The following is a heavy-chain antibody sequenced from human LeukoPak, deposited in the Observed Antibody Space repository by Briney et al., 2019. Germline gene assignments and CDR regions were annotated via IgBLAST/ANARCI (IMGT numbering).Heavy chain of an antibody. J-gene: IGHJ5*02. CDR2: IYYSGST. CDR3: ARDTEYSSSSPFDP. V-gene: IGHV4-39*07. Sequence: SDTLSLTCTVSGGSISSSSYYWGWIRQPPGKGLEWIGSIYYSGSTYYNPSLKSRVTISLDTSKNQFSLKLSSVTAADTAVYYCARDTEYSSSSPFDPWGQGTLVTVSS. CDR1: GGSISSSSYY. D-gene: IGHD6-13*01.